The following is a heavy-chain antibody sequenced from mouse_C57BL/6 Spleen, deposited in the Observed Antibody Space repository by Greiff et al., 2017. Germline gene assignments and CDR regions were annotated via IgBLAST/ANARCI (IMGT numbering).Heavy chain of an antibody. CDR2: IYPGSGST. CDR3: ARGRTYYGNYGAFDY. V-gene: IGHV1-55*01. CDR1: GYTFTSYW. J-gene: IGHJ2*01. D-gene: IGHD2-10*01. Sequence: QVQLKQPGAELVKPGASVKMSCKASGYTFTSYWITWVKQRPGQGLEWIGDIYPGSGSTNYNEKFKSKATLTVDTSSSTAYMQLSSLTSEDSAVYYWARGRTYYGNYGAFDYWGQGTTLTVSS.